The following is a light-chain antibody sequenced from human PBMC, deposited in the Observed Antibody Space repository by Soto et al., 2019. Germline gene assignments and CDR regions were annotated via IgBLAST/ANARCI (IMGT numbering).Light chain of an antibody. CDR2: DAS. V-gene: IGKV3-20*01. CDR3: QQYGNSPIT. J-gene: IGKJ5*01. CDR1: QSVSSSY. Sequence: EIVLTQPPGTLSLSPGERATLSCRASQSVSSSYLAWYQQKPGQAPRLLIYDASIRATGIPDRFSGSGSGTDFTLTISSLEPEDFAVYYCQQYGNSPITFGQGTRLDMK.